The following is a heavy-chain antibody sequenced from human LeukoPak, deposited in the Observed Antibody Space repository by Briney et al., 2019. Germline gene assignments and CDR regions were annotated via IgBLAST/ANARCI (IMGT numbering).Heavy chain of an antibody. J-gene: IGHJ5*02. Sequence: SEPRSLTCAVSGYSISSSDYCGCVRQPPGKWLEWVGCIYHSGSTYYNPSLKRLVPISAATSKNQFSLKLSSVTAADTAVYYCARQTQGFLEWLLVGNGWFDPWGQGTLVTVSS. CDR1: GYSISSSDY. CDR2: IYHSGST. V-gene: IGHV4-38-2*01. CDR3: ARQTQGFLEWLLVGNGWFDP. D-gene: IGHD3-3*01.